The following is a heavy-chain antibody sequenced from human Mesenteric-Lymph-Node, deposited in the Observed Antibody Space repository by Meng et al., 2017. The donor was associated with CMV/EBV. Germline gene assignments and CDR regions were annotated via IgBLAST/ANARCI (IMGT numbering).Heavy chain of an antibody. CDR3: AKGTYYDIWRAPTFSWYFDL. CDR1: GGSFSGHY. V-gene: IGHV4-34*01. D-gene: IGHD3-3*01. CDR2: INHSAST. J-gene: IGHJ2*01. Sequence: GSLRLSCAVYGGSFSGHYWSWIRQPPGKGLEWIGEINHSASTNYNPSLKSRVTISVNTSKNQFSLKLSSVTAANTAVYYCAKGTYYDIWRAPTFSWYFDLWGRGTLVTVSS.